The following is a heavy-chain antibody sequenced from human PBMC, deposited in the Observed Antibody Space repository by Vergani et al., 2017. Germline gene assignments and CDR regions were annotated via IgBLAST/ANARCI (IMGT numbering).Heavy chain of an antibody. Sequence: QVQLEESGGGVVQPGRSLRLSCAGSGFTLSSHAMHWVRQAPGKGLEWVAFIWYDGSKEYYADSVKGRFTISRDNSKNTLYLQMNNLRAADTAVYYCAREGTYYYDSSGYSNFDYWGQGTLVTVSS. CDR3: AREGTYYYDSSGYSNFDY. CDR2: IWYDGSKE. CDR1: GFTLSSHA. V-gene: IGHV3-33*01. J-gene: IGHJ4*02. D-gene: IGHD3-22*01.